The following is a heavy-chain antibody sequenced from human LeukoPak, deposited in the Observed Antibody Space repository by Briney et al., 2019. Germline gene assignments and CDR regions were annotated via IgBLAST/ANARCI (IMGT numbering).Heavy chain of an antibody. CDR2: INQDGSEK. CDR1: GFTFSSYR. Sequence: PGGSLRLSCAASGFTFSSYRMNWVRQAPGKGLEWVANINQDGSEKHYVDSVKGRFTISRDNAKNSLYLQMSSLRAEDTAVYYCASLSSSWYIFGLSGDYWGQGTLVTVSS. J-gene: IGHJ4*02. CDR3: ASLSSSWYIFGLSGDY. D-gene: IGHD6-13*01. V-gene: IGHV3-7*05.